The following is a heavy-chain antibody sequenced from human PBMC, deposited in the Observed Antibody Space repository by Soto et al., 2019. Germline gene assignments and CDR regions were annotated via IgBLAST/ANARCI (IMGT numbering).Heavy chain of an antibody. CDR2: IKSDGSST. J-gene: IGHJ5*01. CDR1: VLTLRTYW. Sequence: CSAGVLTLRTYWVRRLRHETGKGLIWVSRIKSDGSSTGYADSVKGRFTISRDNAKNTRYLQMNSLRAEDTAVYYCARGRDDHGVLHWFDSLGQGTL. D-gene: IGHD4-17*01. V-gene: IGHV3-74*01. CDR3: ARGRDDHGVLHWFDS.